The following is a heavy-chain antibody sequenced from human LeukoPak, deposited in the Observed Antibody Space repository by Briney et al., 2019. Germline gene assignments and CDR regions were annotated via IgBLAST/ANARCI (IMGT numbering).Heavy chain of an antibody. CDR3: ASQAVAGCDY. CDR1: GFTFSDYG. J-gene: IGHJ4*02. CDR2: ISSSSSTI. V-gene: IGHV3-48*01. Sequence: GGSLRLSCAASGFTFSDYGMVWVRQAPGKGLEWVSYISSSSSTIYYADSVKGRFTISRDNAKNSLYLQMNSLRAEDTAVYYCASQAVAGCDYWGQGTLVTVSS. D-gene: IGHD6-19*01.